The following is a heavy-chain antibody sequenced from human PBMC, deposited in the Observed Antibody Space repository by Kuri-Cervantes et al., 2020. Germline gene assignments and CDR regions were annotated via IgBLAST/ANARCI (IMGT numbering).Heavy chain of an antibody. CDR3: ARSYCGRTTCYPFFDN. CDR2: IYSSGST. V-gene: IGHV4-59*03. D-gene: IGHD2-2*01. Sequence: GSLRLSCTVSGGSISSYFWSWIRQPPGKGLEWIGYIYSSGSTNYNPSLKSRVTISLDTSKNQFSLKLSSVTAADTAVYYCARSYCGRTTCYPFFDNWGQGTLVTVSS. J-gene: IGHJ4*02. CDR1: GGSISSYF.